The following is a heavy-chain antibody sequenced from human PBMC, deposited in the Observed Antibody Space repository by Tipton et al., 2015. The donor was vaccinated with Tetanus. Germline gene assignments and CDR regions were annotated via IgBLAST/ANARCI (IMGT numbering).Heavy chain of an antibody. CDR3: VRAPYSSPGKYYFDY. Sequence: TLSLTCSVSGGSLRSGDYQWNWIRQPPGKGLEWLAYISPSGRTNSNYSLKSRITISQDKSKNQFSLRLTSVTAADTAVYYCVRAPYSSPGKYYFDYWGQGTLVTVSS. D-gene: IGHD4-11*01. CDR1: GGSLRSGDYQ. V-gene: IGHV4-61*08. J-gene: IGHJ4*02. CDR2: ISPSGRT.